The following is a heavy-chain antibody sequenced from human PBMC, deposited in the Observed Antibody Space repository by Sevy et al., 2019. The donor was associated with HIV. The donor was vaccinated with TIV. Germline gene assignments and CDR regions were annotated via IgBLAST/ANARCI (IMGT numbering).Heavy chain of an antibody. V-gene: IGHV3-15*01. Sequence: GGSLRLSCAASGFTFSNAWMSWVRQAPGKGLEWVGHIKSKTDGGTTDYAAPVKGRFTISRDDSKNTLYLQMNSLKTEDTAVYYCTTDPSIVGATTTDYWGQGTLVTVSS. CDR3: TTDPSIVGATTTDY. CDR1: GFTFSNAW. CDR2: IKSKTDGGTT. D-gene: IGHD1-26*01. J-gene: IGHJ4*02.